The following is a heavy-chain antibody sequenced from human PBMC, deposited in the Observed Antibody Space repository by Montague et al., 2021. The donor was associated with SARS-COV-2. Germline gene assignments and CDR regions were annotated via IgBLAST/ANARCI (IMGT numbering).Heavy chain of an antibody. Sequence: SETLSLTCGVSGGSLSGYHWSWIRQPPGKGLEWIGEIGPSGSTNYNPSLKSRVIISLDTSKNQFSPKLSSVTAADTAVYYCARGLIDITMMVVVFTGASLYFDYWGQGILVTVSS. D-gene: IGHD3-22*01. CDR1: GGSLSGYH. CDR2: IGPSGST. CDR3: ARGLIDITMMVVVFTGASLYFDY. V-gene: IGHV4-34*01. J-gene: IGHJ4*02.